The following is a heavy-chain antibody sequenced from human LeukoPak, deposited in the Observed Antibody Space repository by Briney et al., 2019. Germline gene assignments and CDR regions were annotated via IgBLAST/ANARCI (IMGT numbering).Heavy chain of an antibody. CDR2: IYYSGST. CDR3: ARDRYSYGFLDP. D-gene: IGHD5-18*01. CDR1: GGSISSYY. Sequence: PSETLSLTCTVSGGSISSYYWSWIRQPPGKGLEWIGYIYYSGSTNYNPSLKSRVTISVDTSKNQFSLKLSSVTAADTAVYYCARDRYSYGFLDPWGQGTLVTVSS. J-gene: IGHJ5*02. V-gene: IGHV4-59*01.